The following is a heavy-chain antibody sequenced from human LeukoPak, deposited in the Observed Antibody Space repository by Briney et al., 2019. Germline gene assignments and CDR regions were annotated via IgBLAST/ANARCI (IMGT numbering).Heavy chain of an antibody. CDR2: IRGTGDST. V-gene: IGHV3-23*01. CDR1: GFTFTSIA. D-gene: IGHD1-1*01. J-gene: IGHJ4*02. CDR3: AKGQELDDGVFDS. Sequence: GRSLRLSCAASGFTFTSIAMTWVRQAPGKALEWVPTIRGTGDSTHYADSVKGRFIISRDKSKNMLYLQMNGLRAEDTAIYYCAKGQELDDGVFDSWGQGTLVTVSS.